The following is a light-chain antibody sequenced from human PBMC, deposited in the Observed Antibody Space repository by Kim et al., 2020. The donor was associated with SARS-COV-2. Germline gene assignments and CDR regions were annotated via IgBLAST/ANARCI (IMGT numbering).Light chain of an antibody. CDR3: QHRRT. Sequence: EIVLTQSPATLSLSPGERATLSCRASQSVSSYLAWYQQRPGQAPRLLIYDASNRATGIPARFSGSEYGTDFTLTISSLEPEDFAVYYCQHRRTFGQGTKVDIK. CDR1: QSVSSY. V-gene: IGKV3-11*01. J-gene: IGKJ1*01. CDR2: DAS.